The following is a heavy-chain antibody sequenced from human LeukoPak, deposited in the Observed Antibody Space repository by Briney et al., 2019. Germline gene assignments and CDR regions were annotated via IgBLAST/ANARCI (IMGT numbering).Heavy chain of an antibody. D-gene: IGHD2-15*01. Sequence: ASVKVSCKASSYTFSTYDLSWVRQAPGQGLEWLGWINTHTGDTKYAQRFQGRVTVTTDTSTSTAYMDLGRLGSDDTAVYYCARGPGGCSGGSCYHDYWGQGTLLTVSS. CDR1: SYTFSTYD. V-gene: IGHV1-18*01. CDR3: ARGPGGCSGGSCYHDY. CDR2: INTHTGDT. J-gene: IGHJ4*02.